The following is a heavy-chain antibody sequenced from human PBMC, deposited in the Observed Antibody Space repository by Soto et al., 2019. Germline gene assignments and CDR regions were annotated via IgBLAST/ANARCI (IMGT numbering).Heavy chain of an antibody. J-gene: IGHJ3*02. CDR1: GFTFSSYA. CDR3: AKSPTKGQRGWYGGGAFDI. D-gene: IGHD6-19*01. Sequence: PGGSLRLSCAASGFTFSSYAMSWVRQAPGKGLEWVSAISGSGGSTYYADSVKGRFTISRDNSKNTLYLQMNSLRAEDTAVYYCAKSPTKGQRGWYGGGAFDIWGQGTMVTVSS. V-gene: IGHV3-23*01. CDR2: ISGSGGST.